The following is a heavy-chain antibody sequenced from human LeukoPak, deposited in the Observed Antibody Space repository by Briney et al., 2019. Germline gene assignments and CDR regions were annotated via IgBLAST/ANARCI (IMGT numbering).Heavy chain of an antibody. CDR1: GGSISSSSYY. D-gene: IGHD2/OR15-2a*01. Sequence: SETLSLTCTVSGGSISSSSYYWGWIRQPPGKGLEWIGSIYYSGSTYYNPSLKSRVTISVDTSKNQFSLKLSSVTAADTAVYYCARGLLPPVGAFDIWGQGTMVTVSS. CDR2: IYYSGST. CDR3: ARGLLPPVGAFDI. J-gene: IGHJ3*02. V-gene: IGHV4-39*07.